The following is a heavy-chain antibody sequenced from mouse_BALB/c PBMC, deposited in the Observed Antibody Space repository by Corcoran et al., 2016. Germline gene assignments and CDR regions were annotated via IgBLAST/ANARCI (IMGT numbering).Heavy chain of an antibody. CDR3: ARQRGSSYAIDY. D-gene: IGHD1-1*01. J-gene: IGHJ4*01. CDR1: GYTFSSYW. Sequence: QVQLQQSGAELMKPGASEKISCKATGYTFSSYWIEWVKQRPGHGLEWIGEILPGSGSTNYNEKFKGKATFTADTSSNTAYMQLSSLTSEDSAVYCCARQRGSSYAIDYWGQGTSVTVSS. CDR2: ILPGSGST. V-gene: IGHV1-9*01.